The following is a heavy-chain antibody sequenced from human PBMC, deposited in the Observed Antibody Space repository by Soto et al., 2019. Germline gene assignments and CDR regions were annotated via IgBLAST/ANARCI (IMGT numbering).Heavy chain of an antibody. J-gene: IGHJ4*02. CDR1: GFTFNNHA. CDR2: IGHSGYSI. V-gene: IGHV3-23*01. D-gene: IGHD3-9*01. CDR3: ARSDDKDILTGCYN. Sequence: GGSLRLSCAASGFTFNNHAMAWVRQAPGKGLECVSSIGHSGYSINYGDSVKGRFTISRDNSKNMVFLEMNGLRAEDTAVYYCARSDDKDILTGCYNWGQGALVTVSS.